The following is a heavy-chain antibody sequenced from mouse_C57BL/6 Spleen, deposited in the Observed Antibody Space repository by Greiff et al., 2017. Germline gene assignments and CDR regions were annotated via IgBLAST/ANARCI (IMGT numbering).Heavy chain of an antibody. CDR1: GYTFTSYW. CDR2: IHPNSGST. V-gene: IGHV1-64*01. Sequence: VQLQQPGAELVKPGASVKLSCKASGYTFTSYWMPWVKQRPGQGLEWIGMIHPNSGSTNYNEKFKSKATLTVDKSSSTAYMQRSSLTSEDSAVYYCARDLAMDYWGQGTSVTVSS. J-gene: IGHJ4*01. CDR3: ARDLAMDY.